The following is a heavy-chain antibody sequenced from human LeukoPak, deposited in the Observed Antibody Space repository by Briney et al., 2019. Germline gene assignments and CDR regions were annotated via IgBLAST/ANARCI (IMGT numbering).Heavy chain of an antibody. V-gene: IGHV4-39*07. D-gene: IGHD6-13*01. CDR1: GGSISSGGYY. Sequence: SQTLSLTCTVSGGSISSGGYYWSWIRQPPGKGLEWIGSIYYSGSTYYNPSLKSRVTISVDTSKNQFSLKLSSVTAADTAVYYCARVAVGIAAAQYFDLWGRGTLVTVSS. CDR3: ARVAVGIAAAQYFDL. J-gene: IGHJ2*01. CDR2: IYYSGST.